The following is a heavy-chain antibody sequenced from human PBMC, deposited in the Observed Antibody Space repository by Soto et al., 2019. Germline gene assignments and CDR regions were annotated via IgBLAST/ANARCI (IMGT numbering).Heavy chain of an antibody. V-gene: IGHV4-4*02. D-gene: IGHD2-8*01. Sequence: SETLSLTCAVSGVSISSGNWWTWVRQTPQRGLEYIGEIFHDGTANYYPSFERRVAISVDTSKNQFSLKLTSVTAADTAIYFCARLVYDTRLNYMYFDFWVQGAMVSFSS. CDR3: ARLVYDTRLNYMYFDF. J-gene: IGHJ4*02. CDR1: GVSISSGNW. CDR2: IFHDGTA.